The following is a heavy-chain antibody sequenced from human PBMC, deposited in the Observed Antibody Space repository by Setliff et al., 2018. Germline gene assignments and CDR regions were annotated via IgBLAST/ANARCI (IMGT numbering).Heavy chain of an antibody. D-gene: IGHD2-8*01. J-gene: IGHJ4*02. Sequence: PGGSLRLSCAASGFTVNTNYMTWVRQAPGKGLEWVSITYRDGSTYYAESVKGRFTLSRDSTKNTLSLQMNSLGVEDTAFYYCGTNSDSMHYIDFWGQGTLVTVSS. CDR2: TYRDGST. CDR1: GFTVNTNY. CDR3: GTNSDSMHYIDF. V-gene: IGHV3-66*01.